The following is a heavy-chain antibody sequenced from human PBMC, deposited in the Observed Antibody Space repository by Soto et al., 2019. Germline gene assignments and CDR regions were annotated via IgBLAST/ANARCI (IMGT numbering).Heavy chain of an antibody. D-gene: IGHD5-18*01. Sequence: SETLSLTCTVSGGSISSGGYYWSWIRQHPGKGLEWIGYTYYSGSTYYNPSLKSRVTISVDTSKNQSSLKLSSVTAADTAVYYCARHTAMAHYGMDVWGQGTTVTVSS. CDR3: ARHTAMAHYGMDV. J-gene: IGHJ6*02. V-gene: IGHV4-31*03. CDR2: TYYSGST. CDR1: GGSISSGGYY.